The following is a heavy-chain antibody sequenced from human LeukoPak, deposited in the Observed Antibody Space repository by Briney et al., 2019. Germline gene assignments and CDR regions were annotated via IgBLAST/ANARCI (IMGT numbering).Heavy chain of an antibody. CDR3: ATSGIAVAEYIPAEYFQH. CDR1: GYTFTGYY. Sequence: GASVKVSCKASGYTFTGYYMHWVRQAPGQGLEWMGWINPNSGGTNYAQKFQGRVTMTRDTSISTAYMELSRLRSDDTAVYYCATSGIAVAEYIPAEYFQHWGQGTLVTVSS. V-gene: IGHV1-2*02. J-gene: IGHJ1*01. CDR2: INPNSGGT. D-gene: IGHD6-19*01.